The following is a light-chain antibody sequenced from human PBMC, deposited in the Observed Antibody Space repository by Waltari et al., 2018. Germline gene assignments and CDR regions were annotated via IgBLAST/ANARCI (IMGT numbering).Light chain of an antibody. CDR2: AAS. Sequence: DIQMTQSPSSLSASVGDRVTITCRASRSISSYLNWYQQKPGKAPKLLIYAASSLQSGVPSRFSGSGSGTDFTLTISSLQPEDFETYYCQQSYSTPGVTFGQGTRLEIK. CDR1: RSISSY. J-gene: IGKJ5*01. CDR3: QQSYSTPGVT. V-gene: IGKV1-39*01.